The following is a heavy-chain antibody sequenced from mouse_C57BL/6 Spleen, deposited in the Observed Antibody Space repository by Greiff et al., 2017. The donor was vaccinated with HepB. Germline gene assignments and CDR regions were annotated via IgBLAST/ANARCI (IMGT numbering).Heavy chain of an antibody. Sequence: LQESGPELVKPGASVKISCKASGYAFSSSWMNWVKQRPGKGLEWIGRIYPGDGDTNYNGKFKGKATLTADKSSSTAYMQLSSLTSEDSAVYFCARYSSGYVGAMDYWGQGTSVTVSS. D-gene: IGHD3-2*02. V-gene: IGHV1-82*01. CDR3: ARYSSGYVGAMDY. CDR1: GYAFSSSW. J-gene: IGHJ4*01. CDR2: IYPGDGDT.